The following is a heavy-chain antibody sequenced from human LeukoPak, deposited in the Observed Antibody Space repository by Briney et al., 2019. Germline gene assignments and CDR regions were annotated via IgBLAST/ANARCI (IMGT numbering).Heavy chain of an antibody. CDR3: VKDWSPMVRGVTFDY. D-gene: IGHD3-10*01. Sequence: PGGSLRLSCAASGFTFSDYYMSWIRQAPGKGLEWVSYISSSGSTIYYADSVKGRFTISRDNAKNSLYLQMNSLRAEDTALYYCVKDWSPMVRGVTFDYWGQGTLVTVSS. V-gene: IGHV3-11*01. CDR2: ISSSGSTI. CDR1: GFTFSDYY. J-gene: IGHJ4*02.